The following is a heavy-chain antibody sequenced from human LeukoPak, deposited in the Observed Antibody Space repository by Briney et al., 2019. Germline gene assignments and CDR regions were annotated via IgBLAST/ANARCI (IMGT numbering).Heavy chain of an antibody. V-gene: IGHV4-34*01. Sequence: SETLSLTCGVSGGSFSDYYWGWIHQSPWGLEWIGEINHGGSANYNPSLKSRVTISFDTSNIQFSLHLTSVSAAVSAVYFCARGSMRRRYFYYYMDVWGNGATVTVSS. CDR3: ARGSMRRRYFYYYMDV. J-gene: IGHJ6*03. CDR1: GGSFSDYY. CDR2: INHGGSA.